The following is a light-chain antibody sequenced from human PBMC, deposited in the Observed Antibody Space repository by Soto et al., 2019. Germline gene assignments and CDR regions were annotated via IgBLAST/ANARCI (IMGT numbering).Light chain of an antibody. J-gene: IGKJ2*01. Sequence: DIPMTQSPSTLSASIGDRVTITCRASQNINRWLAWYQQKPGKAPNLLIYDASDLENGVPSRFTGSGSGTEFTLTISSLQPDDFATFYCQQYDSYPYTFGQGTKLEI. CDR3: QQYDSYPYT. CDR1: QNINRW. CDR2: DAS. V-gene: IGKV1-5*01.